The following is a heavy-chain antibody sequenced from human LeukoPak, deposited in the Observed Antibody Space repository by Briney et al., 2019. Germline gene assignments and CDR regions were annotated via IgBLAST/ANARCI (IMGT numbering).Heavy chain of an antibody. CDR3: ARAHGVATIGEDFDY. CDR2: IWYDGSNK. CDR1: GFTFSSYG. J-gene: IGHJ4*02. Sequence: GGSLRLSCAASGFTFSSYGMHWVRQAPGKGLEWVAVIWYDGSNKYYADSVKGRFTISRDNSKNTLYLQMNSLRAEDTAVYYCARAHGVATIGEDFDYWGQGTLVTVSS. V-gene: IGHV3-33*01. D-gene: IGHD5-12*01.